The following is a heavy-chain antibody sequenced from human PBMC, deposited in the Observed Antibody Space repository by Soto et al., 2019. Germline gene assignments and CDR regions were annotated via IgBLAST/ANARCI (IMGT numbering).Heavy chain of an antibody. CDR1: GFTFSSYA. J-gene: IGHJ6*02. CDR2: ISYDGSNK. CDR3: ARTLPVLRYFDWLLSGYYYYGMDV. D-gene: IGHD3-9*01. Sequence: QVQLVESGGGVVQPGRSLRLSCAASGFTFSSYAMHWVRQAPGKGLEWVAVISYDGSNKYYADSVKGRFTISRDNSKNTLYLQMNSLRAEDTAVYYCARTLPVLRYFDWLLSGYYYYGMDVWGQGTTVTVSS. V-gene: IGHV3-30-3*01.